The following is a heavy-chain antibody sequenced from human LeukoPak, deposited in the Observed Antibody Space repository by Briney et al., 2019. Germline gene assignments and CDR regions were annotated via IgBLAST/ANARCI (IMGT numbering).Heavy chain of an antibody. CDR2: IYTSGST. Sequence: SETLSLTCTVSGGSMSSGSYYWSWIRQPAGKGLEWIGRIYTSGSTNYNPSLKSRVTISVDTSKNQFSLKLSSVTAADTAVYYCARGLWFGDENPPYFDYWGQGTLVTVSS. D-gene: IGHD3-10*01. J-gene: IGHJ4*02. CDR3: ARGLWFGDENPPYFDY. V-gene: IGHV4-61*02. CDR1: GGSMSSGSYY.